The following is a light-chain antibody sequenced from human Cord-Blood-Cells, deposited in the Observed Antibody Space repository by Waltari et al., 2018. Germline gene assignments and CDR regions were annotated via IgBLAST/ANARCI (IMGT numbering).Light chain of an antibody. V-gene: IGLV3-21*04. CDR3: QVWDSSSDHVV. CDR2: YDS. J-gene: IGLJ2*01. CDR1: NIGSKS. Sequence: SYVLTQPPSVSVAPGKTARITCGGNNIGSKSVHWYQPKPGQAPVLVIYYDSDRPSGIPERFSGSNAGHTATLTISRVEAGDEADYYCQVWDSSSDHVVFGGGTKLTVL.